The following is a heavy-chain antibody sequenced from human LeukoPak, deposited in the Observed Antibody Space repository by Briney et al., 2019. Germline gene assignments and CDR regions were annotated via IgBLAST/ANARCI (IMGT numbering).Heavy chain of an antibody. V-gene: IGHV1-18*01. CDR2: ISAYNGNT. CDR1: GYTFTSYG. J-gene: IGHJ6*03. Sequence: ASVKVSCKASGYTFTSYGISWVRQAPGQGLEWMGWISAYNGNTNYAQKFQGRVTMTTDTSTITAYMELRGLRSDDTAVYYCARAEKPNWGNYYYYCMDVWGKGTTVTVSS. CDR3: ARAEKPNWGNYYYYCMDV. D-gene: IGHD7-27*01.